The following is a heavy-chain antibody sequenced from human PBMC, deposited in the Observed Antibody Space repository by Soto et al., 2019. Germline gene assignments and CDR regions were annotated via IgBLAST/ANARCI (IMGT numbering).Heavy chain of an antibody. CDR1: GASFSDSY. V-gene: IGHV4-34*01. CDR3: ARQSVPDYDILTGYYAYYFDY. D-gene: IGHD3-9*01. CDR2: INHSGST. Sequence: SETLSLTCAVYGASFSDSYWNWIRQPPGKGLEWIGEINHSGSTIYNTSLESRVTISVDTSKNQFSLKLSSVTAADTAVYYCARQSVPDYDILTGYYAYYFDYWGQGTLVTV. J-gene: IGHJ4*02.